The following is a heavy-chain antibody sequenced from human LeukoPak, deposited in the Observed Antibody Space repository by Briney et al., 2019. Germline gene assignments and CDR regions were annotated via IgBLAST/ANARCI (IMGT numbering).Heavy chain of an antibody. D-gene: IGHD2-2*01. CDR2: ISWNSGSI. Sequence: ALRLSCAASGFTFDDYAMHWVLQAAGKGLEWVSGISWNSGSIGYADSVKGRFTISRDNAKNSLYLQMSSLRAEDMALYYCAKDDCSSTSCSFDYWGQGTLVTVSS. V-gene: IGHV3-9*03. J-gene: IGHJ4*02. CDR3: AKDDCSSTSCSFDY. CDR1: GFTFDDYA.